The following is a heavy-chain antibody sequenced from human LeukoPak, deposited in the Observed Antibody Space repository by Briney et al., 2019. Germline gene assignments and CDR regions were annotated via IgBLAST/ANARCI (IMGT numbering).Heavy chain of an antibody. J-gene: IGHJ5*02. CDR1: GYTFTSYD. D-gene: IGHD3-16*01. Sequence: ASVKVSCKASGYTFTSYDINWVRQATGQGLEWMGWMNPNSGNTGYAQKFQGRVTMTRNTSISTAYMELSSLRSEDTAVYYCARGRFMITFGGVMNWFDPWGQGTLVTVSS. V-gene: IGHV1-8*01. CDR2: MNPNSGNT. CDR3: ARGRFMITFGGVMNWFDP.